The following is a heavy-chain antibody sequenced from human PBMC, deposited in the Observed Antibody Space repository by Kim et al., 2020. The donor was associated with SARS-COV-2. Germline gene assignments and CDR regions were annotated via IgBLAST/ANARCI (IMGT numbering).Heavy chain of an antibody. CDR2: ISAYNGNT. J-gene: IGHJ5*02. CDR1: GYTFTSYG. CDR3: ARVGPYMVRGIIDSNWFDP. Sequence: ASVKVSCKASGYTFTSYGISWVRQAPGQGLEWMGWISAYNGNTNYAQKLQGRVTVTTDTSTSTAYMELRSLRSDDTAVYYCARVGPYMVRGIIDSNWFDPWGQGTLVTVSS. V-gene: IGHV1-18*01. D-gene: IGHD3-10*01.